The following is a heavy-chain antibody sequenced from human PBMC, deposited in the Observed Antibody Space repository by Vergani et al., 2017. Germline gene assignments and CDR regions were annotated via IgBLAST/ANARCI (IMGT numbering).Heavy chain of an antibody. J-gene: IGHJ4*02. D-gene: IGHD3-9*01. CDR3: ARGDYGILTGYRY. CDR1: GYTFSNYY. V-gene: IGHV1-46*03. CDR2: INPSGGHT. Sequence: QVQLVQSGAEVKKPGSSVKVSCKTSGYTFSNYYMHWVRQAPGQGLEWMGIINPSGGHTNYAQKFQGRVTMTRDTSTSTVYMELSCLRSEDTAIYYCARGDYGILTGYRYWGQGTLVTVSA.